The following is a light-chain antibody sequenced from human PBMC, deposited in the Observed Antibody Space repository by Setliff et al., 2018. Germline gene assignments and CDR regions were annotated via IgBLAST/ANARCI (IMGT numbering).Light chain of an antibody. J-gene: IGLJ2*01. CDR2: DVS. CDR1: SSDVGDSNY. V-gene: IGLV2-14*03. CDR3: SSYTSSSTPLI. Sequence: QSVLTQPASVSGPPGQSITISCTGTSSDVGDSNYVSWYQHHPGKAPKLMIYDVSNRPSGVSNRFSGSKSDNTASLTISGLQAEDEADYYCSSYTSSSTPLIFGGGTKGTVL.